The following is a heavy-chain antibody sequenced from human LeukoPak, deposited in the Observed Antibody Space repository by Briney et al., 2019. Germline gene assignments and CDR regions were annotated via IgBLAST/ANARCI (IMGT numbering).Heavy chain of an antibody. CDR3: AKYYDSYDYGMDV. CDR1: GFTFRSYA. D-gene: IGHD3-3*01. J-gene: IGHJ6*02. Sequence: PGGSLRLSCVASGFTFRSYAMSGVRQAPGKGLEGVSRISGSGGSTYYADSVKGRFTISRGNSKNTLYLEMNSLTAEDTAADFCAKYYDSYDYGMDVWGQGTTVTVSS. V-gene: IGHV3-23*01. CDR2: ISGSGGST.